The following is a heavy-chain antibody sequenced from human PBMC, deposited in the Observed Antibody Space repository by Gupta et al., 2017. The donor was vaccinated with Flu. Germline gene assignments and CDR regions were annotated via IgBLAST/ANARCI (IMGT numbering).Heavy chain of an antibody. J-gene: IGHJ6*03. D-gene: IGHD2-21*02. CDR2: IYYSGST. CDR3: ARDAGLGGNSGEGYYYYMDV. Sequence: RWIRQPPGKGLEWIGYIYYSGSTYYNPSLKSRVTISVDTSKNQFSLKLSSVTAADTAVYYCARDAGLGGNSGEGYYYYMDVWGKGTTVTVSS. V-gene: IGHV4-30-4*01.